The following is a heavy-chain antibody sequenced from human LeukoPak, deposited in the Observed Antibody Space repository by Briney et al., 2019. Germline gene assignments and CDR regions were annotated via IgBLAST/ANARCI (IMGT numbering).Heavy chain of an antibody. J-gene: IGHJ4*02. CDR3: SRDLRGRDDY. CDR1: GFTFSSYW. CDR2: INTGGSTR. D-gene: IGHD5-24*01. Sequence: GGSLRLSCAASGFTFSSYWMHWVRQAPGKGLVWVSRINTGGSTRAYADSVKGRFTNSRDNAKNTLYLQMNSLRAEDTAVYYCSRDLRGRDDYWGQGILVIVS. V-gene: IGHV3-74*01.